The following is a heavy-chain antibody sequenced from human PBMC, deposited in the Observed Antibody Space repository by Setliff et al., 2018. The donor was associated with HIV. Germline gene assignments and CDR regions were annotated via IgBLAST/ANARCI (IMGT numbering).Heavy chain of an antibody. D-gene: IGHD3-22*01. CDR1: GYSFTTYW. J-gene: IGHJ3*01. V-gene: IGHV5-51*01. Sequence: PGESLKISCKGSGYSFTTYWITWVRQMPGKGLEWMAMIYPDDSDTRYSPSFQGQVTLSVGKSINTAYLQWSSLKASDTAMYYCARDYDTSGYPLWGQGTMVTVS. CDR2: IYPDDSDT. CDR3: ARDYDTSGYPL.